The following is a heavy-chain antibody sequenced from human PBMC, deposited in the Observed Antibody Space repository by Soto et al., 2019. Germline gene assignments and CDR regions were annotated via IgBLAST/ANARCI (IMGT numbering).Heavy chain of an antibody. CDR3: ARAGPGFCTNGVCWFDP. Sequence: PSQTLSLTCVISGDSVSSNLASWSWIRQSPSRGLEWLGRTYYRSKWYSYYAQSVKSRITINPDTSKNQFSPNLSSVTAADTAVYYCARAGPGFCTNGVCWFDPWGQGTLVTVSS. D-gene: IGHD2-8*01. CDR2: TYYRSKWYS. CDR1: GDSVSSNLAS. J-gene: IGHJ5*02. V-gene: IGHV6-1*01.